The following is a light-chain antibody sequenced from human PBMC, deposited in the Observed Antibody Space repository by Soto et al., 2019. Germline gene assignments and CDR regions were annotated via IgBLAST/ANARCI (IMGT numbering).Light chain of an antibody. J-gene: IGLJ2*01. CDR2: SNN. CDR1: SSNIGSNS. Sequence: QSVLTQPPSASGTPGQRVTISCAGSSSNIGSNSVNWYQQLPGTAPKVLIYSNNQRPSGVPDRFSGSKSGTSASLAISGLQAEDEADYYCAAWDDSLKGVVFGGGTKLTFL. V-gene: IGLV1-44*01. CDR3: AAWDDSLKGVV.